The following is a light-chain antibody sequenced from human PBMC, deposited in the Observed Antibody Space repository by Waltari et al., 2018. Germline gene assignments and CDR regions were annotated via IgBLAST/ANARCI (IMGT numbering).Light chain of an antibody. CDR2: KDT. J-gene: IGLJ2*01. CDR3: HAAADNNWF. V-gene: IGLV3-27*01. Sequence: YDLAQPFSVSVSPGQTATITCSGDVLAEKYVRWFQQRPGQAPTLILYKDTERPSGIPERFSGSSSGSTVTLTIRGALLDDEGDYDCHAAADNNWFFGGGTKLTVL. CDR1: VLAEKY.